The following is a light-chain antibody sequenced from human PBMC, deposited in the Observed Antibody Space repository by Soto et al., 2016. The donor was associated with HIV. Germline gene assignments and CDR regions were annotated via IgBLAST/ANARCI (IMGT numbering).Light chain of an antibody. CDR1: KLGDKY. CDR3: QAWDISTVV. Sequence: SYEPTQPPSVSVSPGQTASITCSGDKLGDKYACWYQQKPGQSPVLVIYQDTKRPSGIPERFSGPNSGNTATLTISGTQAMDEADYYCQAWDISTVVFGGGTKLTVL. J-gene: IGLJ2*01. CDR2: QDT. V-gene: IGLV3-1*01.